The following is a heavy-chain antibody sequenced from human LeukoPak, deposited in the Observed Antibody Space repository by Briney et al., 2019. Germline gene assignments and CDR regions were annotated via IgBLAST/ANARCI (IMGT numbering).Heavy chain of an antibody. Sequence: PGGSLRLSCAASGFTFSNAWMSWVRQAPGKGLEWVGRIKSKTDGGTTDYAAPVKGRFTISRDDSKNTLYPQMNSLKTEDTAVYYCTTGPDYFWSGFADYWGQGTLVTVSS. CDR1: GFTFSNAW. CDR2: IKSKTDGGTT. D-gene: IGHD3-3*01. V-gene: IGHV3-15*01. CDR3: TTGPDYFWSGFADY. J-gene: IGHJ4*02.